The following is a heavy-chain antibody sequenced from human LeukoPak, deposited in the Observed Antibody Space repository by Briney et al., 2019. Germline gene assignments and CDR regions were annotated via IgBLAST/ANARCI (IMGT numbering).Heavy chain of an antibody. Sequence: GGSLRLSCAASGFTSSNSAMSWVRQAPGGGLEWVSTLSGSGITTYYADSVKGRFTISRDNSKNTLYLQMNSLRAEDTAVYYCAKGIYSSGWSYFDYWGHGTLVTVSS. D-gene: IGHD6-19*01. J-gene: IGHJ4*01. CDR2: LSGSGITT. CDR1: GFTSSNSA. V-gene: IGHV3-23*01. CDR3: AKGIYSSGWSYFDY.